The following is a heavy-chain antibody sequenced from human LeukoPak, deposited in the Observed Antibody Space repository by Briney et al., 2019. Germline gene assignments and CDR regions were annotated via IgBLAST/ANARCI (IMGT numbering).Heavy chain of an antibody. CDR2: IYCSGST. CDR3: ASSGDHYYYYGMDV. Sequence: SETLSLICTVSGGSISSYYWSWIRQPPGKGLEWIGYIYCSGSTNYNPSLKSRVTISVDTSKNQFSLKLSSVTAADTAVYYCASSGDHYYYYGMDVWGQGTTVTVSS. CDR1: GGSISSYY. J-gene: IGHJ6*02. D-gene: IGHD4-17*01. V-gene: IGHV4-59*01.